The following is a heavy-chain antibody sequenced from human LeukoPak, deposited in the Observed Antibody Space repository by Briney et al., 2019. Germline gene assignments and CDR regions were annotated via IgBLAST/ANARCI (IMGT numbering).Heavy chain of an antibody. CDR2: INHSGST. Sequence: SETLSLTCAVYGGSFSGYYWSWIRQPPVKGLEWIGEINHSGSTNYNPSLKSRVTISVDTSKNQFSLKLSSVTAADTAVYYCARGPLVVVPAAIRYYYYYYMDVWGKGTTVTVSS. CDR1: GGSFSGYY. CDR3: ARGPLVVVPAAIRYYYYYYMDV. J-gene: IGHJ6*03. D-gene: IGHD2-2*01. V-gene: IGHV4-34*01.